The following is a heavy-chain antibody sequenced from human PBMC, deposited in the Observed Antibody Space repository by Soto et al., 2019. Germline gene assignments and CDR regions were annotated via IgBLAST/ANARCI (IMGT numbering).Heavy chain of an antibody. CDR3: ARVEEQRPFSP. V-gene: IGHV3-33*01. J-gene: IGHJ5*02. CDR1: GFTFSSYG. CDR2: IWYDGSNK. Sequence: GGSLRLSCAASGFTFSSYGMHWVRQAPGKGLEWVAVIWYDGSNKYYADSVKGRFTISRDNSKNTLYLQMNSLRAEDTAVYYCARVEEQRPFSPWGQGTLVTVSS. D-gene: IGHD6-25*01.